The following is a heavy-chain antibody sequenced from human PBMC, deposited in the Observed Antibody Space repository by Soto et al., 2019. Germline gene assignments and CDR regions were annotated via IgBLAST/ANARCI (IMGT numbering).Heavy chain of an antibody. CDR3: ARILRGLTIFGVAHPGHY. CDR2: INPGEINT. Sequence: ASVKVSCKASGYPFSNYAIHWVRQAPGQSLEWMGWINPGEINTRYSQKFQGRVTITSDRSANTAYMELSSLKSEDTAVYYCARILRGLTIFGVAHPGHYWGQGTRVTVSS. V-gene: IGHV1-3*01. CDR1: GYPFSNYA. J-gene: IGHJ4*02. D-gene: IGHD3-3*01.